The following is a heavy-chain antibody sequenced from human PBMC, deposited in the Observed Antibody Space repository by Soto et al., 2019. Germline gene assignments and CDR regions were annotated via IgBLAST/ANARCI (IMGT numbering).Heavy chain of an antibody. J-gene: IGHJ4*02. V-gene: IGHV3-11*03. CDR2: ISSSSSNT. Sequence: GESLKISCAASGFTFSDYYMSWIRQAPGKGLEWVSKISSSSSNTNYADSVKGRFTISRDNAKNSLYLQMNSLRAEDTAVYYCARCRYSSGWYNYWGQGTLVTVSS. CDR1: GFTFSDYY. D-gene: IGHD6-19*01. CDR3: ARCRYSSGWYNY.